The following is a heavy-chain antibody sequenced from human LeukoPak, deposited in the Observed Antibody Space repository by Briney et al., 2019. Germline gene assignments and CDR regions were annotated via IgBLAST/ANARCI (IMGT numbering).Heavy chain of an antibody. D-gene: IGHD5-24*01. J-gene: IGHJ3*02. Sequence: GGSLRLSCAASGFTFSSYGMHWVRQAPGKGLEWVAIISYDGSNKYFADSVRGRFTISRDNSKNTLYLQMNSLRAEDTAVYYCAKVYEMATIYDAFDIWGQGTMVTVSS. CDR2: ISYDGSNK. CDR1: GFTFSSYG. CDR3: AKVYEMATIYDAFDI. V-gene: IGHV3-30*18.